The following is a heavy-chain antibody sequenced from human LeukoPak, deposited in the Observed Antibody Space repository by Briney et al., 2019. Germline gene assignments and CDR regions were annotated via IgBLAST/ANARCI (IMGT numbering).Heavy chain of an antibody. Sequence: GGSLRLSCAASGFAFSSYSMNWVRQAPGKGLEWVSSISSSSSYVYYADSVKGRFTISRDNAKNSLYLQMNSLRAEDTALYYCASVDYYGSGNYYNDVDYWGQGTLVTVSS. CDR1: GFAFSSYS. CDR2: ISSSSSYV. D-gene: IGHD3-10*01. V-gene: IGHV3-21*01. J-gene: IGHJ4*02. CDR3: ASVDYYGSGNYYNDVDY.